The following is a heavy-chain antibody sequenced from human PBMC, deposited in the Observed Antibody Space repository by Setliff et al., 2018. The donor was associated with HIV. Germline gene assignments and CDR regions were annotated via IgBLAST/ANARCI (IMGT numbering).Heavy chain of an antibody. D-gene: IGHD3-22*01. Sequence: PGGSLRLSCAASGFTFSNYAMNWVRQAPGKGLEWIGRLYYSGSTYYNPSLKSRVTMSVDTSKNQFSLKLSSVSAADTAVYYCAREFNYYDKNRWFDPWGQGTPVTVSS. J-gene: IGHJ5*02. CDR2: LYYSGST. CDR1: GFTFSNYA. CDR3: AREFNYYDKNRWFDP. V-gene: IGHV4-39*07.